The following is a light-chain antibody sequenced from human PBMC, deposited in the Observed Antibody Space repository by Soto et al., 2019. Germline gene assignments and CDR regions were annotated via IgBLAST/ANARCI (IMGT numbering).Light chain of an antibody. V-gene: IGKV3-15*01. Sequence: EIVMTQSPATLSVSPGERATLSCRASQSVSSNLAWYQQKPGQAPRLLIYGASTRATGIPARFSGSGSGTEFTLTISSLQSEDFAVYYCQQYNNWPLRCTFGQGTKLEIK. CDR2: GAS. J-gene: IGKJ2*02. CDR1: QSVSSN. CDR3: QQYNNWPLRCT.